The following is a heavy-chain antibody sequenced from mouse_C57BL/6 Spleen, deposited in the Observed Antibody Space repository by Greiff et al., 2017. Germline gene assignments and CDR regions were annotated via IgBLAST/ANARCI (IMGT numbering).Heavy chain of an antibody. CDR3: AREDYYGSSYEYDGYFDY. D-gene: IGHD1-1*01. Sequence: QVQLKESGPGLVQPSQSLSITCTVSGFSLTSYGVHWVRQSPGKGLEWLGVIWSGGSTDYNAAFISRLSISKDNSKSQVFFKMNSLQADDTAIYYCAREDYYGSSYEYDGYFDYWGQGTTLTVSS. CDR1: GFSLTSYG. V-gene: IGHV2-2*01. CDR2: IWSGGST. J-gene: IGHJ2*01.